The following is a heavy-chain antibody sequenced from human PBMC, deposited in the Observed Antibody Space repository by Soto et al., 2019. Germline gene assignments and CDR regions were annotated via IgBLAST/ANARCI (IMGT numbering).Heavy chain of an antibody. CDR3: ARDGLGDVNWFDP. CDR2: ISHAGGA. D-gene: IGHD2-8*01. V-gene: IGHV4-34*01. J-gene: IGHJ5*02. CDR1: SGSLSTYY. Sequence: QVQLQQWGAGLLKPSETLSLTCAVHSGSLSTYYWSWIRQPPGKGMEWIGEISHAGGANYNPSRKSRATISVDRSKNQFSLRLSSVTAADTAVYYCARDGLGDVNWFDPWGQGTLVTVSS.